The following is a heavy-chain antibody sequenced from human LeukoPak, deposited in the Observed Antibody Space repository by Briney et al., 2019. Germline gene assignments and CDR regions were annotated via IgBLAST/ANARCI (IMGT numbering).Heavy chain of an antibody. V-gene: IGHV1-2*04. CDR1: GYTFTGYY. CDR3: ARAPGLWFGELSPYYYGMDV. D-gene: IGHD3-10*01. CDR2: INPNSGGT. J-gene: IGHJ6*02. Sequence: ASVKVSCKASGYTFTGYYMHWVRQAPGQGLEWMGWINPNSGGTNYAQKFQGWVTMTRDTSISTAYMELSRLRSDDTAVYYCARAPGLWFGELSPYYYGMDVWGQGTTVTVSS.